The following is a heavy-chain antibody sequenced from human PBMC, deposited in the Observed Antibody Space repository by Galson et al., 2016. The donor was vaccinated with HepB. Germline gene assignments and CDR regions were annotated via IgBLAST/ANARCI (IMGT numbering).Heavy chain of an antibody. D-gene: IGHD3-10*01. CDR3: ARAGSTSMVQGWAYRMDV. J-gene: IGHJ6*02. CDR2: INAGNGDT. CDR1: GYSFITYA. Sequence: SVKVSCKASGYSFITYAMHWVRQAPGQRLEWMGWINAGNGDTKYSQKLQGRVTITRDTSVSTAYMELSSLRSEDTAVYFCARAGSTSMVQGWAYRMDVWGQGTTVTVSS. V-gene: IGHV1-3*01.